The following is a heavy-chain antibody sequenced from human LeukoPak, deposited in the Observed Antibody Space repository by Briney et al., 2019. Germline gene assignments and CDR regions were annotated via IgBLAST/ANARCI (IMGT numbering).Heavy chain of an antibody. CDR1: GGSISSYY. D-gene: IGHD1-1*01. J-gene: IGHJ4*02. Sequence: SETLSLTCTVSGGSISSYYWSWIRQPAGKGLEWIGRIYTSGSTNYNPSLKSRVTMSVDTSKNQFSLKLSSVTAADTAVYYCARYLHTHRNAFFFDYWGQGTLVTVSS. CDR2: IYTSGST. CDR3: ARYLHTHRNAFFFDY. V-gene: IGHV4-4*07.